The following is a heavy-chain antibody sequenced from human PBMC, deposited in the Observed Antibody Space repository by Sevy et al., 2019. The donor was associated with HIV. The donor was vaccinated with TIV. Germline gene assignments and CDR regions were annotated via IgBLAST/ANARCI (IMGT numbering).Heavy chain of an antibody. CDR2: MSYDGSKK. Sequence: GGSLRLSCAASGFIFNRFGMHWVRQGPGKGLEWVAVMSYDGSKKYYADSVKGRFTISRDDSKNTLYVQMNSLRAEDTAVYYCAKEAGSGGPPPHWGQGTLVTVSS. V-gene: IGHV3-30*18. CDR3: AKEAGSGGPPPH. CDR1: GFIFNRFG. D-gene: IGHD6-19*01. J-gene: IGHJ4*02.